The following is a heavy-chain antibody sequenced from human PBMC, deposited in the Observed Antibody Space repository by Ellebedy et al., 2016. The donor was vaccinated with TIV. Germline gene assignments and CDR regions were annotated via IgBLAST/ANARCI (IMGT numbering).Heavy chain of an antibody. D-gene: IGHD4-23*01. CDR2: ISWNSGSI. CDR1: GFTFDDYA. J-gene: IGHJ4*02. Sequence: SLKISCAASGFTFDDYAMHWVRQAPGKGLEWVSGISWNSGSIGYADSVKGRFTISRDNAKNTLYLQMNSLRAEDTAVYYCARVAYGGKTPDYWGQGTLVTVSS. V-gene: IGHV3-9*01. CDR3: ARVAYGGKTPDY.